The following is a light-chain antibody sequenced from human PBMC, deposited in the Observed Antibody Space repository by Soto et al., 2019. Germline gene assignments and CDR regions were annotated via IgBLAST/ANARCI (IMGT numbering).Light chain of an antibody. CDR1: QSVPKNC. J-gene: IGKJ1*01. V-gene: IGKV3-20*01. Sequence: EIVLTQSPGTLSLSPGERVTLSCRASQSVPKNCLAWYQQKPGQAPRLLIYGASSRATGIPDRFSGSGSGTDFTLTISRLEPEDFAVYYCHQYASSPQTFGQGTKVEIK. CDR2: GAS. CDR3: HQYASSPQT.